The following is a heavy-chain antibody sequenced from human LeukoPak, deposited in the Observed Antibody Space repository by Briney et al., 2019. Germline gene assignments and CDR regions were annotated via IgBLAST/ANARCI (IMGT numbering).Heavy chain of an antibody. Sequence: GGSLRLSCAASGFTFSSYAMSWVRQAPGKGLEWVSAISGSSGSTYYADSVKGRFTISRDNSKNTLYLQMNSLRAEDTAVYYCAKDPYDYVWGSYRYFDYWGQGTLVTVSS. CDR3: AKDPYDYVWGSYRYFDY. V-gene: IGHV3-23*01. CDR2: ISGSSGST. J-gene: IGHJ4*02. CDR1: GFTFSSYA. D-gene: IGHD3-16*02.